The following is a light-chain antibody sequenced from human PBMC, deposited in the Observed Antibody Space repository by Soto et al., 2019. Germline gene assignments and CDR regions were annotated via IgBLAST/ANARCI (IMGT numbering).Light chain of an antibody. J-gene: IGKJ4*01. Sequence: EIVLTQSPGTLSLSPGERATLSCRASQSVGSSLSWYQQKPGQAPRLLFYGASNRATAIPDRFSGSGFGTDFTLTISRLEPEDFAVYYCQQRSNWLTFGGGTKVDIK. V-gene: IGKV3-11*01. CDR1: QSVGSS. CDR2: GAS. CDR3: QQRSNWLT.